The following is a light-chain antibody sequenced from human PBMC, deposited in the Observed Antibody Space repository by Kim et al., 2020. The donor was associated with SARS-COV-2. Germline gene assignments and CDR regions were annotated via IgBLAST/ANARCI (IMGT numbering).Light chain of an antibody. J-gene: IGLJ1*01. CDR2: DVS. Sequence: QSALTQPASVSGSPGQSITISCTGTSSDVGGYNYVSWYQQHPGKAPKLMIYDVSKRPSGVSNRFSGSKSGKTASLTIYGLQAEDEADYYCSSYTSSNTYVFGTGTKVTVL. CDR3: SSYTSSNTYV. V-gene: IGLV2-14*01. CDR1: SSDVGGYNY.